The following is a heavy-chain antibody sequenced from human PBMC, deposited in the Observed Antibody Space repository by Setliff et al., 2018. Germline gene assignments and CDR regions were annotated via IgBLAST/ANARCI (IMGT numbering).Heavy chain of an antibody. CDR2: ISAHSGNT. V-gene: IGHV1-18*01. CDR3: ERLVRYCTRVTCQRSSDGDF. J-gene: IGHJ4*02. D-gene: IGHD2-8*01. Sequence: ASVKVSCKASGYTFNHYGITWVRLAPGQGLEWMGWISAHSGNTFYAPQFQGRLVMTTDTSTNTAYMELKNLTSDDTAMYFCERLVRYCTRVTCQRSSDGDFWGQGTPVTVSS. CDR1: GYTFNHYG.